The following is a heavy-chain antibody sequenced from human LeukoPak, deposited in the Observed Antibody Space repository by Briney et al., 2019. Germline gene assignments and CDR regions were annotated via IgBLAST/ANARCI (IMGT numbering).Heavy chain of an antibody. CDR2: IWYDGSNK. CDR1: GFTFSSYC. V-gene: IGHV3-30*19. Sequence: GSLRLSCAGAGFTFSSYCMHRVRQAPGKGLEGEAVIWYDGSNKYYADSVKGRFTISRDNSKNTLYLQMNSLRAEDTAVYYCARNLKVDHDAFDIWGQGTMVTVSS. CDR3: ARNLKVDHDAFDI. J-gene: IGHJ3*02.